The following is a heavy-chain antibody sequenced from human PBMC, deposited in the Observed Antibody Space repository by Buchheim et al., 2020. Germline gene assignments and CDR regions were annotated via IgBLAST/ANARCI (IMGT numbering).Heavy chain of an antibody. Sequence: QVQLVESGGGVVQPGRSLRLSCAASGFTFSSYGMHWVRQAPGKGLEWVAGIWYDGSNKYYADSVKGRFTISRDNSKQTLHLQMNSLRAEDTAVYYCARDSGGWDNWFDPWGQGTL. CDR2: IWYDGSNK. J-gene: IGHJ5*02. V-gene: IGHV3-33*01. CDR3: ARDSGGWDNWFDP. D-gene: IGHD6-19*01. CDR1: GFTFSSYG.